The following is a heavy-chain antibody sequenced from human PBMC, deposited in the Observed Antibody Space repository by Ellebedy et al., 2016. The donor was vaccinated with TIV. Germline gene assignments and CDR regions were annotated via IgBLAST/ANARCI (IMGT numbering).Heavy chain of an antibody. CDR3: AKGTSSGFNYDRVGCEY. V-gene: IGHV3-23*01. D-gene: IGHD3-22*01. J-gene: IGHJ4*02. Sequence: GGSLRLSCAASGSTFSSFAMHWVRQAPGKGLEWLPVISGGGDSTYHADSEKGRFTITRENSKNTLYLQMDRLRAEDTAVYYCAKGTSSGFNYDRVGCEYWGQGALVTVSS. CDR2: ISGGGDST. CDR1: GSTFSSFA.